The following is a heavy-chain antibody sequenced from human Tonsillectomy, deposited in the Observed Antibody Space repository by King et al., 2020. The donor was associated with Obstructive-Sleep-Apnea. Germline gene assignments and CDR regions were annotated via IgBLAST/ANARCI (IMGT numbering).Heavy chain of an antibody. CDR2: INHSGST. Sequence: VQLQQWGAGLLKPSETLSLTCAVYGGSFSDYYWSWIRQPPGKGLEWIGEINHSGSTNYNPSLKSRVTISVDMSKSQFSLKLTSVTAADTAVYYCARGSGAADVNWFAPWGEGARVTVSS. CDR1: GGSFSDYY. J-gene: IGHJ5*02. D-gene: IGHD6-13*01. CDR3: ARGSGAADVNWFAP. V-gene: IGHV4-34*01.